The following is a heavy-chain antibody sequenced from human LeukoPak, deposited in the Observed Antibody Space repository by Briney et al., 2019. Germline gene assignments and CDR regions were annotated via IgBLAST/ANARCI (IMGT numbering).Heavy chain of an antibody. D-gene: IGHD6-13*01. CDR1: GFTFSSYA. V-gene: IGHV3-23*01. CDR2: ISGSGGST. J-gene: IGHJ4*02. CDR3: AIETSSWPRYYFDY. Sequence: GGSLRLSCAASGFTFSSYAVNWVRQAPEKGLEWVSAISGSGGSTYYADSVKGRFTISRDNSKNTLYLQMNSLRAEDTAVYYCAIETSSWPRYYFDYWGQGTLVTVSS.